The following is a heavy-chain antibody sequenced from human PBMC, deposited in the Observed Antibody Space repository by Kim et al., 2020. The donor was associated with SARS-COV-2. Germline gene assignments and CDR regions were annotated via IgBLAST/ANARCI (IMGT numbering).Heavy chain of an antibody. D-gene: IGHD3-10*01. CDR3: ARGNYYESVSLSDYYNGMDV. CDR1: GLPFDSSA. CDR2: VSYDGRNK. Sequence: GGSLRLSCAASGLPFDSSAMNWVRQAPGKGLEWVAVVSYDGRNKDYADSEKGRFTISRDNSKSALYLQMNSLRIEDTAVYYCARGNYYESVSLSDYYNGMDVWGQGTTVAVSS. J-gene: IGHJ6*02. V-gene: IGHV3-30-3*01.